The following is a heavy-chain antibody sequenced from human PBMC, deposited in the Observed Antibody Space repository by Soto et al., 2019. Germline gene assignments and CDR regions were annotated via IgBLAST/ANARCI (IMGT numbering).Heavy chain of an antibody. CDR3: VREKGYGDSYGYGNRDY. CDR1: GFTVSSNY. CDR2: IYSGNST. D-gene: IGHD5-18*01. Sequence: EVQLVESGGGLVQPGGSLRLSCAASGFTVSSNYMSWVRQAPGKGLEWVSVIYSGNSTYYADSVKGRFTISRDNSKNTLYLQMNSLSAEDTAVYYCVREKGYGDSYGYGNRDYWGQGTLVTVSS. V-gene: IGHV3-66*01. J-gene: IGHJ4*02.